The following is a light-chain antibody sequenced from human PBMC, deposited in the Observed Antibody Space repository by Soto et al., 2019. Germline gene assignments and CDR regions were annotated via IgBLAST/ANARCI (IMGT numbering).Light chain of an antibody. CDR2: DVS. CDR3: CSYAGRYTYV. J-gene: IGLJ1*01. CDR1: SSDVGGYTY. V-gene: IGLV2-11*01. Sequence: QSALTQPRSVSGSPGQSVSISCTGTSSDVGGYTYVSWYQQHPGKAPKAMIYDVSKRPSGVPDRFSGSKSGNTASLTISGLQSEDEADYYCCSYAGRYTYVFGTGTKVTV.